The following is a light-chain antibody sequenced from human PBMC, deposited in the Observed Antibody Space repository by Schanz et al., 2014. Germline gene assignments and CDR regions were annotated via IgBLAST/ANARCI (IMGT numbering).Light chain of an antibody. V-gene: IGLV2-8*01. CDR1: TGDIGDYNY. Sequence: QSALTQPPSASGSPGQSVTISCTGTTGDIGDYNYVSWYQQYPGRAPQLLIYQVTKRPSGVPDRFSGSKSGNTASLTVSGLQAEDEADYFCSSYAGTSDFGVFGTGTKLTVL. CDR2: QVT. CDR3: SSYAGTSDFGV. J-gene: IGLJ1*01.